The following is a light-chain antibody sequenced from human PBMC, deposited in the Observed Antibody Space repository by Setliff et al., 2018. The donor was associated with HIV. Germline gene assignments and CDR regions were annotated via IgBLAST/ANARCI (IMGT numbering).Light chain of an antibody. CDR2: EVN. CDR3: SSYTIETSDV. Sequence: QSVLTQPASVSGSPGQSITISCTGSRSDIGLYNFVSWYQQHPGKAPKLIIYEVNNRPSGVSSRFSGSKSGNTASLTISGLQAEDEADYYCSSYTIETSDVVGTGTKVTVL. V-gene: IGLV2-14*01. CDR1: RSDIGLYNF. J-gene: IGLJ1*01.